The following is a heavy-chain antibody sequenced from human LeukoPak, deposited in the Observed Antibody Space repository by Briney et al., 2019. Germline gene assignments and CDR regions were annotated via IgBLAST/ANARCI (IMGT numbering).Heavy chain of an antibody. CDR1: GFTFSSYA. Sequence: GGSLRLSCAASGFTFSSYALHWVRQAPGRGRERVALISNRGSNQYYADSVKGRFTISRDNSKNTVYLQMNSLRVEDTAVYYCARDETKRGYSYGTSPFNYWGQGTLVTVSS. D-gene: IGHD5-18*01. V-gene: IGHV3-30*04. CDR3: ARDETKRGYSYGTSPFNY. J-gene: IGHJ4*02. CDR2: ISNRGSNQ.